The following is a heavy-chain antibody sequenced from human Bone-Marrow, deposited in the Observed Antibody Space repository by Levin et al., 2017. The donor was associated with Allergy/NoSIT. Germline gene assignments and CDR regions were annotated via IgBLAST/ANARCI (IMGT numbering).Heavy chain of an antibody. CDR1: GYTFTSYG. CDR3: ARAVASMVYAIFNRRDYYYGMDV. V-gene: IGHV1-18*01. J-gene: IGHJ6*02. CDR2: ISAYNGNT. D-gene: IGHD2-8*01. Sequence: VASVKVSCKASGYTFTSYGISWVRQAPGQGLEWMGWISAYNGNTNYAQKLQGRVTMTTDTSTSTAYMELRSLRSDDTAVYYCARAVASMVYAIFNRRDYYYGMDVWGQGTTVTVSS.